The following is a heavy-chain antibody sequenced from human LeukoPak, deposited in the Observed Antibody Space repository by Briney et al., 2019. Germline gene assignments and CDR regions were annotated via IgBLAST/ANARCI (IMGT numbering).Heavy chain of an antibody. J-gene: IGHJ2*01. Sequence: SETLSLTCAVYGGSFSGYYWSWIRQPPGKGLEWIGEINHSGSTNYNPSLRSRVTISVDTSKSQFSLKLSSVTAADTAVYYCATMGDGYTWYFDLWGRGTLVTVSS. D-gene: IGHD5-24*01. CDR1: GGSFSGYY. CDR2: INHSGST. CDR3: ATMGDGYTWYFDL. V-gene: IGHV4-34*01.